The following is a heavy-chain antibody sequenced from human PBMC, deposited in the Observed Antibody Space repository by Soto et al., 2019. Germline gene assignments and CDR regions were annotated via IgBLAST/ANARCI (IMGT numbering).Heavy chain of an antibody. D-gene: IGHD2-15*01. CDR2: ISWDGGST. CDR3: AKAKLKSDYYYGMDV. CDR1: GFTFDDYA. Sequence: PGGSLRLSCAASGFTFDDYAMHWVRRAPGKGLEWVSLISWDGGSTYYADSVKGRFTISRDNSKNSLYLQMNSLRAEDTALYYCAKAKLKSDYYYGMDVWGQGTTVTVSS. J-gene: IGHJ6*02. V-gene: IGHV3-43D*04.